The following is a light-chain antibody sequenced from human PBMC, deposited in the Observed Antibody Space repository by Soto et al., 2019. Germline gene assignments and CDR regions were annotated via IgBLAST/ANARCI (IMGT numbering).Light chain of an antibody. CDR1: QGIGSA. V-gene: IGKV1-13*02. J-gene: IGKJ4*01. CDR2: EAT. CDR3: QQFSGPLT. Sequence: AIPLTQSPSSLSASVGARVIITCRASQGIGSALDWYQQFPGRAPKLLIYEATSLESGVPPRFRGSGSGTEFPLTISSLQPEDFATYYCQQFSGPLTFGGGTRVEIK.